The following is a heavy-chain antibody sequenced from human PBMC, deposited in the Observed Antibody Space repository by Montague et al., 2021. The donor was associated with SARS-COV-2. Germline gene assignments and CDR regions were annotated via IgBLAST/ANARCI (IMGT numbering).Heavy chain of an antibody. V-gene: IGHV6-1*01. CDR2: N. J-gene: IGHJ4*02. CDR3: ARTSASIDY. D-gene: IGHD1-26*01. Sequence: NDYAVSVKSRITINPDTSKNQISLQLNSVTPEDTAVYYCARTSASIDYWGQGNLVTVSS.